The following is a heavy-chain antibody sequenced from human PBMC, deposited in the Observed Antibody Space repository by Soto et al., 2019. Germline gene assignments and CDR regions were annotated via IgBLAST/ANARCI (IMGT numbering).Heavy chain of an antibody. Sequence: SETLSLTCTVSGGSVSSGSHYWSWIRQPPGKGLEWIGYIYYSGSTNYNPSLKSRVTILVDTSKNQFSLKLSSVTAADTAVYYCAGLGAHYGMDVWGQGTTVTVSS. D-gene: IGHD3-10*01. CDR3: AGLGAHYGMDV. J-gene: IGHJ6*02. CDR1: GGSVSSGSHY. CDR2: IYYSGST. V-gene: IGHV4-61*01.